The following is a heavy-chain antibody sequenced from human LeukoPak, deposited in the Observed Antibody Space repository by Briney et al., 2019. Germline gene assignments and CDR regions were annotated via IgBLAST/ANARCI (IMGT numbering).Heavy chain of an antibody. Sequence: GGSLRLSCAASGFTVSNNYMSWVRQAPGKGLEWVSLIYSGGSTYYADSVKGRFTISRDNSKNTLYLQMNSLRDEDTAVYYCARGGDIVGTSRSAFDIWGQGTMVTVSS. V-gene: IGHV3-53*01. CDR1: GFTVSNNY. CDR2: IYSGGST. CDR3: ARGGDIVGTSRSAFDI. D-gene: IGHD1-26*01. J-gene: IGHJ3*02.